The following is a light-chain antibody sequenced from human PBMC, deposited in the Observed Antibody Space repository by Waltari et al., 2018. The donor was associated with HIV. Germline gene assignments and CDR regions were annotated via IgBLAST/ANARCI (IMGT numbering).Light chain of an antibody. Sequence: QSVVTQPPSASGTPGQNISISCSGDISNLGGNFVYWYQPRPGTAPRLLIYRNDQRPSGVPDRFSGSKSATSASLAISGLRSEDEADYHCSTWDNSLSHWVFGGGTKVTVL. V-gene: IGLV1-47*01. CDR3: STWDNSLSHWV. CDR1: ISNLGGNF. J-gene: IGLJ3*02. CDR2: RND.